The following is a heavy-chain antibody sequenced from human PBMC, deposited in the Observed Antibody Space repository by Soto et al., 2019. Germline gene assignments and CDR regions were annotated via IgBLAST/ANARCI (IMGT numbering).Heavy chain of an antibody. D-gene: IGHD6-13*01. Sequence: PGGSLRLSCAASGFAFSTYAMTWVRQAPGKGLQCVSGMSGSGGSSYYADSVRGRFTISRDNAKNSLYLQMNSLRAEDTAVYYCARDYYSSNWENGYYYYAMDVWGQATTVTVSS. CDR3: ARDYYSSNWENGYYYYAMDV. CDR1: GFAFSTYA. V-gene: IGHV3-23*01. J-gene: IGHJ6*02. CDR2: MSGSGGSS.